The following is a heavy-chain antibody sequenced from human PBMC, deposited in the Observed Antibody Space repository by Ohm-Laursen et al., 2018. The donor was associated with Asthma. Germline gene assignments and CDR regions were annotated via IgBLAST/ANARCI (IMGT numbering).Heavy chain of an antibody. CDR1: GFTFSSYS. J-gene: IGHJ5*02. CDR2: ISSSSSTI. CDR3: AKLVGVTTA. V-gene: IGHV3-48*04. Sequence: SLRLSCAASGFTFSSYSMNWVRQAPGKGLEWVSYISSSSSTIYYADSVKGRFTISRDNAKNSVYLQMNDLRAEDTAVYYCAKLVGVTTAWGQGTLVTVSS. D-gene: IGHD4-17*01.